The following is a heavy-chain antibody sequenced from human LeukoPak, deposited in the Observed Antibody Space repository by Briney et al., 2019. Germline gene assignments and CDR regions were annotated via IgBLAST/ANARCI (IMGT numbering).Heavy chain of an antibody. V-gene: IGHV4-61*02. CDR1: GVSISSGSYY. J-gene: IGHJ5*02. CDR3: ARVKGDDFWSGYLGWLDP. D-gene: IGHD3-3*01. CDR2: MYTSGST. Sequence: SQTLSLTCTVSGVSISSGSYYWSWIRQPAGKGLEWIGRMYTSGSTNYNPSLKSRVTISVDTSKNQFSLNLSSVTAADTAVYYCARVKGDDFWSGYLGWLDPWGQGTLVTVSS.